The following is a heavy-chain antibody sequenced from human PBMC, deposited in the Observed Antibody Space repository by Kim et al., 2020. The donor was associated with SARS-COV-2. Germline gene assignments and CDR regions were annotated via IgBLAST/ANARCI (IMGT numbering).Heavy chain of an antibody. CDR2: ST. V-gene: IGHV4-31*02. J-gene: IGHJ4*02. Sequence: STYYNPSLKIRVTISVDTSKNQFSLKLSSVTAADTAVYYCARGGGESYDYWGQGTLVTVSS. CDR3: ARGGGESYDY. D-gene: IGHD3-10*01.